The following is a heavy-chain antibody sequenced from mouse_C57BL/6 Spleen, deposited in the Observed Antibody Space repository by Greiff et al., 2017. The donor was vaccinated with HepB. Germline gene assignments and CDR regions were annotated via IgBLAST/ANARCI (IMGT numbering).Heavy chain of an antibody. V-gene: IGHV1-66*01. CDR3: ARRDGYYEGAMDY. Sequence: QVQPKESGPELVKPGASVKISCKASGYSFTSYYIHWVKQRPGQGLEWIGWIYPGSGNTKYNEKFKGKATLTADTSSSTAYMQLSSLTSEDSAVYYCARRDGYYEGAMDYWGQGTSVTVSS. J-gene: IGHJ4*01. D-gene: IGHD2-3*01. CDR1: GYSFTSYY. CDR2: IYPGSGNT.